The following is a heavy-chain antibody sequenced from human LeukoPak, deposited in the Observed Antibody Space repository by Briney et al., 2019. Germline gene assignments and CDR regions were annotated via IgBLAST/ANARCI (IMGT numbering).Heavy chain of an antibody. CDR3: ARGGSLYDASYYYYLDV. Sequence: QTGGSLRLSCAASGFTFRNYDMHWVRQASGKGLEWVSAIDIAGDRSYPVSGKGRFTISRENAKNSLFLQMNNLTAGDAAVYYCARGGSLYDASYYYYLDVWGTGTRVTVSS. D-gene: IGHD2/OR15-2a*01. J-gene: IGHJ6*03. CDR2: IDIAGDR. V-gene: IGHV3-13*01. CDR1: GFTFRNYD.